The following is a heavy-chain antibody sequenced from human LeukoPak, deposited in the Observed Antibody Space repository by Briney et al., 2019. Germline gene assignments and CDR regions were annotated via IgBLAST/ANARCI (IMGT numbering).Heavy chain of an antibody. CDR1: GGTFSGYA. D-gene: IGHD3-22*01. CDR3: ATDPPYDSSGYYYRKDY. CDR2: IIRIFGTA. V-gene: IGHV1-69*13. Sequence: EASVKVSCKASGGTFSGYAISWVRQAPGQGLEWMGGIIRIFGTANYAQKFQGRVTITADESTSTAYMELSSLRSEDTAVYYCATDPPYDSSGYYYRKDYWGLGTLVTVSS. J-gene: IGHJ4*02.